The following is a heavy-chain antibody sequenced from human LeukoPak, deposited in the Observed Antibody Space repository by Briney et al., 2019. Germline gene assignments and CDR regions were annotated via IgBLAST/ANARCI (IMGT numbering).Heavy chain of an antibody. Sequence: SETLSLTCAVSGVSISSGGCSWSWLRQPPGKGLEWIGYIYHSGSTYYNPSLKSRVTISVDRSKNQFSLKLSSVTAADTAVYYCARDLRGRFDPWGQGTLVTVSS. CDR1: GVSISSGGCS. V-gene: IGHV4-30-2*01. J-gene: IGHJ5*02. CDR2: IYHSGST. CDR3: ARDLRGRFDP. D-gene: IGHD6-13*01.